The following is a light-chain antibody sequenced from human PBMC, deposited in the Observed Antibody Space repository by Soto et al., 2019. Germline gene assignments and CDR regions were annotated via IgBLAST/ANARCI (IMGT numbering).Light chain of an antibody. J-gene: IGKJ5*01. CDR2: YIS. V-gene: IGKV3-15*01. CDR3: QQHSQWPIT. CDR1: QTIGRN. Sequence: EIVMTQSPGTLSLSPGETATLSCRASQTIGRNYLAWYQQKPGQAPRLLIYYISTRAADIPARFSGSGSGTDFTLTISSLQSEDSGVYYCQQHSQWPITFSQGTRLEIK.